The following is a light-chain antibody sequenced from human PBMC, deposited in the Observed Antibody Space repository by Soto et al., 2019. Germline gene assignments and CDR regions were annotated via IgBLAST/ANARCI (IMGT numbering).Light chain of an antibody. J-gene: IGKJ4*01. V-gene: IGKV3-20*01. CDR3: QQYSSSPLT. Sequence: EIVVTQCPGTLSLSPGEGATLSCRASQSVISNYLDWYQQKPGQAPRLLIYGASNRATGIPERFSGSGSGTEFTLTISRLEPEDFAVYYCQQYSSSPLTCGGGTKVDI. CDR1: QSVISNY. CDR2: GAS.